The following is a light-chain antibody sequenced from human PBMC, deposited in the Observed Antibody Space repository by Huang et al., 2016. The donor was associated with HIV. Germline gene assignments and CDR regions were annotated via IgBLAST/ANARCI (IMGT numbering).Light chain of an antibody. J-gene: IGKJ3*01. CDR1: QNIGDN. V-gene: IGKV3-15*01. Sequence: EIVMTQSPATLSVSPGERATLSCRASQNIGDNLTWYQHKPGQAPRLRIYGASTRATGIPTRFSGSGSGTEFTLTISGLESEDFAVYYCQQFNNWPPRFTFGPGTTVDVK. CDR2: GAS. CDR3: QQFNNWPPRFT.